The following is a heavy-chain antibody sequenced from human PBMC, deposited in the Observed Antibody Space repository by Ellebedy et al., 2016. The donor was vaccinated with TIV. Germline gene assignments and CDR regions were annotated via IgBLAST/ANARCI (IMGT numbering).Heavy chain of an antibody. V-gene: IGHV3-64D*06. CDR2: ISSNGGST. J-gene: IGHJ4*02. CDR3: VKDETKGIYSSGWYYFDY. D-gene: IGHD6-19*01. CDR1: GFTFSSYA. Sequence: GESLKISXSASGFTFSSYAMHWVRQAPGKGLEYVSAISSNGGSTYYADSVKGRFTISRDNSKNTLYLQMSSLRAEDTAVYYCVKDETKGIYSSGWYYFDYWGQGTLVTVSS.